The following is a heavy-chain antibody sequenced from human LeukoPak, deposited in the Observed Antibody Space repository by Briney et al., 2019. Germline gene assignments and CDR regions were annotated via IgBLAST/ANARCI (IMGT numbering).Heavy chain of an antibody. V-gene: IGHV4-38-2*02. Sequence: SETLSLTCTVSGYSISSGYYWGWIRQPPGKGLEWIGSIYHSGSTYYNPSLKSRVTISVDTSKNQFSLKLSSVTAADTAVYYCASAYCGGDCYSGGDAFDIWGQGTMVTVSS. D-gene: IGHD2-21*02. CDR1: GYSISSGYY. CDR3: ASAYCGGDCYSGGDAFDI. CDR2: IYHSGST. J-gene: IGHJ3*02.